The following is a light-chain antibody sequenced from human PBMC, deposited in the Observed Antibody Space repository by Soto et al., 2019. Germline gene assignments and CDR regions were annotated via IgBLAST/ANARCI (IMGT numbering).Light chain of an antibody. CDR1: SSNIGAGYD. Sequence: QSVLTQPPSVSGAPGQRVTISCTGSSSNIGAGYDVHWYQQLPGTAPKLLIYGNSNRPSGVPDRFSGSKPGTSASLAITGLQAEDEADYYCQSYDSSLSALVFGTGTKLTVL. J-gene: IGLJ1*01. CDR2: GNS. CDR3: QSYDSSLSALV. V-gene: IGLV1-40*01.